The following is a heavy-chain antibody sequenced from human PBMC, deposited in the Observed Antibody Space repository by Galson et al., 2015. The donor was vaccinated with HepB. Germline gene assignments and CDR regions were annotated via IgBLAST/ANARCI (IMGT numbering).Heavy chain of an antibody. V-gene: IGHV4-34*01. CDR2: INHSGST. D-gene: IGHD7-27*01. CDR1: GGSFSGYY. J-gene: IGHJ6*02. CDR3: ARSNPSLWGYGGYYYYYGMDV. Sequence: SETLSLTCAVYGGSFSGYYWSWIRQPPGKGLEWIGEINHSGSTNYNPSLKSRVTMSVDTSKNQFSLKLSSVTAADTAVYYCARSNPSLWGYGGYYYYYGMDVWGQGTTVTVSS.